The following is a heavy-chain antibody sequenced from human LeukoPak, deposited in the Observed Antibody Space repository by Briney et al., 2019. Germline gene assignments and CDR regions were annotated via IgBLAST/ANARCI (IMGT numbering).Heavy chain of an antibody. D-gene: IGHD2-2*02. CDR3: AGGYCSSTSCYMHYYYYYMDV. CDR1: GGSIRSGDYY. CDR2: IYTSGST. V-gene: IGHV4-61*02. J-gene: IGHJ6*03. Sequence: SETLSLTCTVSGGSIRSGDYYWTWIRQPPGKGLEWIGRIYTSGSTNYNPSLKSRVTMSVDTSKNQFSLKLSSVTAADTAVYYCAGGYCSSTSCYMHYYYYYMDVWGKGTTVTVSS.